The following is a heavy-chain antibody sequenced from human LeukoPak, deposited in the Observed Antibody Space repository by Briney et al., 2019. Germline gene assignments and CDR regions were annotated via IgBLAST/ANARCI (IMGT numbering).Heavy chain of an antibody. Sequence: HPGGSLRLSCAASGFTFSSYAMSWVRQAPGKGLEWVSAISGSGGSTYYADSVKGRFTISRDNSKNTLYLQMNSLRAEDTAVYYCAKYRSYSLLPFDYWGQGTLVTVSS. CDR1: GFTFSSYA. D-gene: IGHD3-10*01. J-gene: IGHJ4*02. CDR2: ISGSGGST. V-gene: IGHV3-23*01. CDR3: AKYRSYSLLPFDY.